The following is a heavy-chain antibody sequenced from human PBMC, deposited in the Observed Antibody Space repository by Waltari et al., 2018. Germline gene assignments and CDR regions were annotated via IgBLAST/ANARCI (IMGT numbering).Heavy chain of an antibody. J-gene: IGHJ4*02. D-gene: IGHD1-7*01. V-gene: IGHV1-3*01. Sequence: QVQLVQSGAEVKKPGASVKVSCKASGYTFTSYAMHWVRQAPGQRLEWMGWINAGNGNTKYSQKFQGRVTITRDTSASTAYMELSSLRSEDTAVYYCARGLTGTNHFDYWGQGTLVTVSS. CDR1: GYTFTSYA. CDR3: ARGLTGTNHFDY. CDR2: INAGNGNT.